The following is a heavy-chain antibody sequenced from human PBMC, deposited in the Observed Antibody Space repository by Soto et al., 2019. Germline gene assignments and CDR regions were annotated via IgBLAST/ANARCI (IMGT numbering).Heavy chain of an antibody. CDR1: GDSFSNYY. D-gene: IGHD6-6*01. CDR3: ATGRAEVVPGALDT. CDR2: IYPTGRT. Sequence: QVQLQESGPGLVKPSETLSLSCTVSGDSFSNYYCNWVRKSAGKGLDWICRIYPTGRTTYNPPLRSRLTMTVETSKNQFSLRLTSMTTADTAVYYCATGRAEVVPGALDTWGQGTLVTVSS. V-gene: IGHV4-4*07. J-gene: IGHJ5*02.